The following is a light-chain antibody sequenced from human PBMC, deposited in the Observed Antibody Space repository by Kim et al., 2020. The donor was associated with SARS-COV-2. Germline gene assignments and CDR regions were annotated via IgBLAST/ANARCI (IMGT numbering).Light chain of an antibody. J-gene: IGKJ1*01. V-gene: IGKV3-15*01. CDR3: QQYANWPRT. CDR1: QSISTN. CDR2: GAS. Sequence: EMVMTQSPATLSVSPGERATLSCRASQSISTNLAWYQQKPGQSPRLVIYGASTRATGIPARFSGSGSGTEFTLTISTLQSEDFAVYYCQQYANWPRTFGQGTKVDIK.